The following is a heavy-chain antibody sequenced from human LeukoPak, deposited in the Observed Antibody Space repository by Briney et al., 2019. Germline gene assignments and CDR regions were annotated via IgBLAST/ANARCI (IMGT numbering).Heavy chain of an antibody. J-gene: IGHJ4*02. CDR3: ATCGYSYGRRELDY. CDR1: GYTFTSYY. V-gene: IGHV1-69*13. Sequence: ASVKVSCKASGYTFTSYYMHWVRQAPGQGLEWMGGIIPIFGTANYAQKFQGRVTITADESTSTAYMELSSLRSEDTAVYYCATCGYSYGRRELDYWGQGTLVTVSS. D-gene: IGHD5-18*01. CDR2: IIPIFGTA.